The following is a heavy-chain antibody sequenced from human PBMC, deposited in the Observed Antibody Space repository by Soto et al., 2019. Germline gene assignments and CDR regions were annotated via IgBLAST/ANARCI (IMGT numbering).Heavy chain of an antibody. CDR1: GGSISSYY. V-gene: IGHV4-59*01. J-gene: IGHJ6*02. D-gene: IGHD6-6*01. CDR3: ARVVAQNDREYSSSYRGYYYYGMDV. CDR2: IYYSGST. Sequence: PSETLSLTCTASGGSISSYYWSWIRQPPGKGLEWIGYIYYSGSTNYSPSLKSRVTISVDTSKNQFSLKLSSVTAADTAVYYCARVVAQNDREYSSSYRGYYYYGMDVWGQGTTVTVSS.